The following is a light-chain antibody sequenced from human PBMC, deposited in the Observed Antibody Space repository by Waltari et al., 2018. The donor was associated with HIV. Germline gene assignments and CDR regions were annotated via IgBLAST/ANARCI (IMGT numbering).Light chain of an antibody. CDR3: GTWDSSLSLYV. V-gene: IGLV1-51*01. Sequence: QSILTQSPSVSAAPGQKVTISCYGDNSHLGNNFVSWYQQVPGRAPRLLIYYNEKRPSGISDRFSASKAGVSATLGIAGLQIVDEADYYCGTWDSSLSLYVFGPGTTVAVL. J-gene: IGLJ1*01. CDR2: YNE. CDR1: NSHLGNNF.